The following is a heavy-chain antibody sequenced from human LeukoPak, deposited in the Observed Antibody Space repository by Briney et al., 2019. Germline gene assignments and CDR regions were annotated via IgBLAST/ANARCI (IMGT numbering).Heavy chain of an antibody. CDR3: ARDPSVGHWYFDL. CDR1: GGSISSGGYY. D-gene: IGHD4-23*01. V-gene: IGHV4-39*07. Sequence: SETLSLTCTVSGGSISSGGYYWSWIRQPPGKGLEWIGEIYHSGSTNYNPSLKSRVTISVDKSKNQFSLKLSSVTAADTAVYYCARDPSVGHWYFDLWGRGTLVTVSS. J-gene: IGHJ2*01. CDR2: IYHSGST.